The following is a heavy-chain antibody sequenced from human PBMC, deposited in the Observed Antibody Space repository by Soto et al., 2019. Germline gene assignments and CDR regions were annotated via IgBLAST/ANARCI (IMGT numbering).Heavy chain of an antibody. CDR2: ISSSGSTI. D-gene: IGHD1-26*01. J-gene: IGHJ4*02. Sequence: GGSLRLSCAASGFTFSSYSMNWVRQAPGKGLEWVSYISSSGSTIYYADSVEGRFTISRDNAKNSLYLQMNSLRAEDTAVYYCASPSGSYYSHGVEFDYWGQGTLVTVSS. CDR3: ASPSGSYYSHGVEFDY. CDR1: GFTFSSYS. V-gene: IGHV3-48*04.